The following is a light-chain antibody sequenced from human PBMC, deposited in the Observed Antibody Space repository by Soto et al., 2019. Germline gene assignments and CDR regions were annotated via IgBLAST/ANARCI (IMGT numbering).Light chain of an antibody. J-gene: IGLJ2*01. CDR2: TDD. CDR1: SSSIGSNT. Sequence: QSVLTQPPSASGTPGQRVIISCSGSSSSIGSNTVNWYRQHPGTAPTVLIYTDDQRPSGVPARFSGSRSGTSASLAISGLQSEDEADYYCAAWDDSLNSVIVGGGTKVTVL. CDR3: AAWDDSLNSVI. V-gene: IGLV1-44*01.